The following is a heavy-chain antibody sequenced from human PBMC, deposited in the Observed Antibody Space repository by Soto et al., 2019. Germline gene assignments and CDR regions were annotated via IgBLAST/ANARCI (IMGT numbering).Heavy chain of an antibody. V-gene: IGHV4-4*02. Sequence: PSETLSLTCAVSSGSISSSNWWSWVRQPPGKGLEWIGEIYHSGSTNYNPSLKSRVTISVDKSKNQFSLKLSSVTAADTAVYYCARNRITIFGAYYYYYMDVWGKGTTVTVSS. CDR1: SGSISSSNW. D-gene: IGHD3-3*01. CDR2: IYHSGST. J-gene: IGHJ6*03. CDR3: ARNRITIFGAYYYYYMDV.